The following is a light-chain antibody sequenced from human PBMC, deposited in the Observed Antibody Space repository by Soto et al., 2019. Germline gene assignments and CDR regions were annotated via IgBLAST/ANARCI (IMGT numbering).Light chain of an antibody. CDR1: SSDVGGYNY. V-gene: IGLV2-14*01. CDR3: SSYTSSSTL. J-gene: IGLJ1*01. Sequence: QSVLTQPASVSGSPGQSITIFCTGTSSDVGGYNYVSWYQQHPGKAPKLMIYDVSNRPSGVSNRFSGSKSGNTASLTISGLQAEDEVDYYCSSYTSSSTLFGTGTKVTVL. CDR2: DVS.